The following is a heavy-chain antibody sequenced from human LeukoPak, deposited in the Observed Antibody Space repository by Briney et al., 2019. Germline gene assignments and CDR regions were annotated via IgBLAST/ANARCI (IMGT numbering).Heavy chain of an antibody. D-gene: IGHD4-23*01. J-gene: IGHJ4*02. V-gene: IGHV3-74*01. CDR1: GFTFSSYS. CDR2: IASDGSST. Sequence: GGSLRLSCAASGFTFSSYSMNWVRQAPGKGLVWVSRIASDGSSTTYADSVKGRFSISRDNAKNTLYLQLNSLRVEDTAVYYCARGRPHGNDYWGQGTLVTVSS. CDR3: ARGRPHGNDY.